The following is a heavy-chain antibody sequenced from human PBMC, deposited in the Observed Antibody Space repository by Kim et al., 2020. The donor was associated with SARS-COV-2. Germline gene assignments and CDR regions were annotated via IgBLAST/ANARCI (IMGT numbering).Heavy chain of an antibody. D-gene: IGHD5-12*01. CDR1: GGSISSSSYY. V-gene: IGHV4-39*07. CDR3: ARDRDGVATLDY. J-gene: IGHJ4*02. CDR2: IYYSGST. Sequence: SETLSLTCTVSGGSISSSSYYWGWIRQPPGKGLEWIGSIYYSGSTYYNPSLKSRVTISVDTSKNQFSLKLSSVTAADTAVYYCARDRDGVATLDYWGQGT.